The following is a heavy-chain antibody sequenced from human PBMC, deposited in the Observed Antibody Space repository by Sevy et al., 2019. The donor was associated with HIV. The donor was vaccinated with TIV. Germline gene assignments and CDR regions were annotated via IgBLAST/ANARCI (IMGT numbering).Heavy chain of an antibody. CDR1: GGSGGSISDYY. J-gene: IGHJ5*02. CDR3: ARGGTSLFAP. V-gene: IGHV4-59*01. Sequence: SETLSLTCSVSGGSGGSISDYYWSWIRQPPGKGLECIGYINYSRSTKFNPSLKSRVTISVDTSKNQFSLKLTSVTAADTAVYYCARGGTSLFAPWGQGTLVTVSS. D-gene: IGHD2-15*01. CDR2: INYSRST.